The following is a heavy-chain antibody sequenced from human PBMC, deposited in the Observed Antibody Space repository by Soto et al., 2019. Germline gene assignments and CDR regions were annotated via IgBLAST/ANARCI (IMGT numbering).Heavy chain of an antibody. D-gene: IGHD3-3*01. Sequence: PSETLSLTCAVSGYSISSGYFWGWIRQPPGKGLEWIGSLYHASSTSYSPSLKSRVTISVDTSKNQFSLKLRSVTAADTAVYYCARAKDYDFWGGKVPYGMDVWGQGTTLTVSS. CDR2: LYHASST. CDR1: GYSISSGYF. J-gene: IGHJ6*01. CDR3: ARAKDYDFWGGKVPYGMDV. V-gene: IGHV4-38-2*01.